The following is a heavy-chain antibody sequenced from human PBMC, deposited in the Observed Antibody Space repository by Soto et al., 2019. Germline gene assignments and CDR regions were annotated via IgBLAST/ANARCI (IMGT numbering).Heavy chain of an antibody. J-gene: IGHJ1*01. CDR2: INHSGSI. CDR1: GGSFSGQY. Sequence: SETLSLTCAVYGGSFSGQYWSWIRQPPGKGLEWIGEINHSGSINYNPSLESRVTISEDTSKNQFSLKLSSVTAADTAVYYCAREGKTTVTTKYFQHWGQGTLVTVSS. D-gene: IGHD4-17*01. V-gene: IGHV4-34*01. CDR3: AREGKTTVTTKYFQH.